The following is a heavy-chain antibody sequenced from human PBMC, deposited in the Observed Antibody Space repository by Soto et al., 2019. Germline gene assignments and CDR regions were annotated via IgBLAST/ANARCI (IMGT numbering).Heavy chain of an antibody. V-gene: IGHV4-59*01. CDR3: AGSSSSGPYYYYYGMDV. D-gene: IGHD6-6*01. CDR1: VSSIGSYY. CDR2: IYYSGST. Sequence: PSETLSLTCTVSVSSIGSYYWIWIRQPPGKGLEWIGYIYYSGSTNYNPSLKSRVTISVDTSKNQFSLKLSSVTAADTAVYYCAGSSSSGPYYYYYGMDVWGQATKVTVSS. J-gene: IGHJ6*02.